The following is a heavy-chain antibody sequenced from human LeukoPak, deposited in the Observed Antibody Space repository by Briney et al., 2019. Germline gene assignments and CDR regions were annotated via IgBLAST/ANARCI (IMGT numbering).Heavy chain of an antibody. Sequence: SGGSLRLSCAASGFTFSSYAMSWVRQAPGKGLEWVSAISGSGGTTYYADSVKGRFTISRDNSKNTLYLQMNSLRAEDTAVYYCAKDLSGYYYGMDVWGRGTTVTVSS. CDR2: ISGSGGTT. CDR1: GFTFSSYA. CDR3: AKDLSGYYYGMDV. D-gene: IGHD7-27*01. V-gene: IGHV3-23*01. J-gene: IGHJ6*02.